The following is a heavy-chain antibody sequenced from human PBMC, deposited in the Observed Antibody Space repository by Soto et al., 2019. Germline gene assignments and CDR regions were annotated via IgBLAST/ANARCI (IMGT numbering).Heavy chain of an antibody. J-gene: IGHJ1*01. D-gene: IGHD2-2*01. CDR3: AQGVPAETRYVKH. Sequence: VQLVESGGGLVQPGGSLRLSCAASGFSFSSYWMHWVRHAPGKGLVWVSRINSDGSSATYADSVKGRFTISRDNAKNTLYLQINNLTPDDTAVYDGAQGVPAETRYVKHWGRGTLVTVSS. V-gene: IGHV3-74*01. CDR2: INSDGSSA. CDR1: GFSFSSYW.